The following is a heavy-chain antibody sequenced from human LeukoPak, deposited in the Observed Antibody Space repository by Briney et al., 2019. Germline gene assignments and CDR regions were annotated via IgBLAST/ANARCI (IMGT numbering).Heavy chain of an antibody. D-gene: IGHD3-22*01. J-gene: IGHJ4*02. V-gene: IGHV3-9*01. CDR1: GFTFDDYA. CDR2: ISWNSGSI. Sequence: GGSLRLSCAASGFTFDDYAMHWVRQAPGKGLEWVSGISWNSGSIGYADSVKGRFTISRDNAKNSLYLQMNSLRAEDTALYYCASGGSGYYPFDYWGQGTLVTVSS. CDR3: ASGGSGYYPFDY.